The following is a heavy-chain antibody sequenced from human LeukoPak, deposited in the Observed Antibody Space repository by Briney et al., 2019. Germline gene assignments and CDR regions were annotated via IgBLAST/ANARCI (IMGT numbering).Heavy chain of an antibody. V-gene: IGHV3-30*02. Sequence: PGVSLRLSCAASGFTFSNYGMHWVRQAPGKGPEWAAFIRYDGSNKNYADYVKGRFTISRDNSKNTLYLQMNSLRDEDTAVYYCAKDRGYSSGIDYWGQGTLVTVSS. CDR2: IRYDGSNK. CDR1: GFTFSNYG. D-gene: IGHD5-18*01. CDR3: AKDRGYSSGIDY. J-gene: IGHJ4*02.